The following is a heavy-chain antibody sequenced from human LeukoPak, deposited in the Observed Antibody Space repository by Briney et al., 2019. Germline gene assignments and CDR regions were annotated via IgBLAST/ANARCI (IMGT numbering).Heavy chain of an antibody. V-gene: IGHV3-23*01. Sequence: GGSLRLSCAASGFTFSSYAMSWVRQAPGKGLEWVSAIGGTGGSTYYAESVKGRFTISRDNSKNTLYLQMGSLRADDTALYYCAKXQGWFGECSTYWGQGTLVTVSS. D-gene: IGHD3-10*01. CDR1: GFTFSSYA. CDR3: AKXQGWFGECSTY. CDR2: IGGTGGST. J-gene: IGHJ4*02.